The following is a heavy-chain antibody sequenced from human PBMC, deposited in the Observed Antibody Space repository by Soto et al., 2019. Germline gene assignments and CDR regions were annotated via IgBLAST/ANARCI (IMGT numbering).Heavy chain of an antibody. CDR2: IDPSDSYT. CDR1: GYSFTSYW. CDR3: ASSLPGTTGLGYHYGMDV. D-gene: IGHD1-7*01. Sequence: GESLQISCKGSGYSFTSYWISWVRQMPGKGLEWMGRIDPSDSYTNYSPSFQGHVTISADKSISTAYLQWSSLKASDTAMYYCASSLPGTTGLGYHYGMDVWCQGTSVTVSS. J-gene: IGHJ6*02. V-gene: IGHV5-10-1*01.